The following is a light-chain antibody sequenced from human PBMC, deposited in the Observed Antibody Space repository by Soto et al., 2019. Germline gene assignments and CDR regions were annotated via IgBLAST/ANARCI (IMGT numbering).Light chain of an antibody. CDR3: QQYGSSGT. V-gene: IGKV3-20*01. CDR1: QSVSNNY. CDR2: GAS. Sequence: LLTQSPGTLSLSPGDRATLSCRASQSVSNNYLGWYQQKPGQAPRLLIYGASNRATGIPDRFSGSGSGTEFTLTIRRLEPEDFAVYYCQQYGSSGTFGQGTKVDIK. J-gene: IGKJ1*01.